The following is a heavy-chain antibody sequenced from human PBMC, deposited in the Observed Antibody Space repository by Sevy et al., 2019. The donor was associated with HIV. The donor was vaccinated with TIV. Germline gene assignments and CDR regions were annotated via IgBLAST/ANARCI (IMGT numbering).Heavy chain of an antibody. J-gene: IGHJ4*02. CDR3: AHETYGRFET. CDR1: GFTFSANW. CDR2: IEGDGSDK. D-gene: IGHD1-26*01. V-gene: IGHV3-7*01. Sequence: EGSLRLSCAASGFTFSANWMNWVRQAPGKGLEWVANIEGDGSDKHYVDSVEGRFTISRDNAKNLLYLQMNSLRVEDTAVYYCAHETYGRFETWGQGTLVTVSS.